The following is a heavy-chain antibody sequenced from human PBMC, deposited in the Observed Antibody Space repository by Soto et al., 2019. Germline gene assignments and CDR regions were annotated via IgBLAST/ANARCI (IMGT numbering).Heavy chain of an antibody. Sequence: SLRLSCAASGFTFSDYYMSWIRQAPGKGLEWVSYISSSGSTIYYADSVKGRFTISRDNAKNSLYLQMNSLRAEDTAVYYCARRSSGWYREWDYWGQGTLVTFSS. CDR3: ARRSSGWYREWDY. D-gene: IGHD6-19*01. J-gene: IGHJ4*02. CDR1: GFTFSDYY. V-gene: IGHV3-11*01. CDR2: ISSSGSTI.